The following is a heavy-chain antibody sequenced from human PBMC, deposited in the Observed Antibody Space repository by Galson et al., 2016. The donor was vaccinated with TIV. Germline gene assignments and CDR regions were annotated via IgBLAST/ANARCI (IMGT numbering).Heavy chain of an antibody. J-gene: IGHJ4*02. V-gene: IGHV1-46*01. Sequence: SVKVSCKASGYPVTTHYMHWVRQGPGQGLEWMGIINPSGGGTTYAQNFQGRLNMTGDTSTSTVYMELSSLRSEDTAVYYCARTQSCGGDCYYFDYWGQGALVTVSS. D-gene: IGHD2-21*02. CDR1: GYPVTTHY. CDR2: INPSGGGT. CDR3: ARTQSCGGDCYYFDY.